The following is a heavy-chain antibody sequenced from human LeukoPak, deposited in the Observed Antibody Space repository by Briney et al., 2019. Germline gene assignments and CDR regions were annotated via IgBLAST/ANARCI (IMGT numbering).Heavy chain of an antibody. J-gene: IGHJ1*01. CDR2: IYYSGST. CDR3: ARTSGAAEYFQH. Sequence: SETLSLTCTVSGGSISSYYWSWIRQPPGKGLEWIGYIYYSGSTNYNPSLKSRVTISVDTSKNQFSLKLSSVTAADTAVYYCARTSGAAEYFQHWGQGTQVTVSS. D-gene: IGHD3-10*01. CDR1: GGSISSYY. V-gene: IGHV4-59*01.